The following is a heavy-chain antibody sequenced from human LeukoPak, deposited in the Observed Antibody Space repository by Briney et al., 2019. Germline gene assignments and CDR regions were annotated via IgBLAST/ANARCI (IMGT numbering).Heavy chain of an antibody. D-gene: IGHD2-15*01. J-gene: IGHJ4*02. V-gene: IGHV3-30*04. CDR2: VSYDESDK. Sequence: GGCLRLSCAASGFTFNNYAMNWVRPAPRKGLEWGAVVSYDESDKYYSDSVKGRFTISRDNSKNTLYLQMNSMRAEDTAVYYCARPLAGWQQLIGGLDYWGQGTLVTVSS. CDR1: GFTFNNYA. CDR3: ARPLAGWQQLIGGLDY.